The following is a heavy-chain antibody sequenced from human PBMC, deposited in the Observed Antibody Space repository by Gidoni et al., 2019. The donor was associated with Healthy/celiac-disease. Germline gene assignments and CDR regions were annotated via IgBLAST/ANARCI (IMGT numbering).Heavy chain of an antibody. CDR1: GGSFSGYY. J-gene: IGHJ6*02. D-gene: IGHD3-3*01. CDR3: ARGFTPRTSIFGVGNFYYYYGMDV. Sequence: QVQLQQWGAGLLKPSETMSLTCAVYGGSFSGYYWSWIRQPPGKGLEWIGEINHSGSTNYNPSLKSRVTISVDTSKNQFSLKLSSVTAADTAVYYCARGFTPRTSIFGVGNFYYYYGMDVWGQGTTVTVSS. V-gene: IGHV4-34*01. CDR2: INHSGST.